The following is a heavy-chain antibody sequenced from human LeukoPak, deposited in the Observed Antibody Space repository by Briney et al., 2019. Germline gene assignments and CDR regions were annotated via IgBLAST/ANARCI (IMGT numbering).Heavy chain of an antibody. CDR2: IHYSGRT. CDR3: ARHVGQSGGPLAY. D-gene: IGHD3/OR15-3a*01. V-gene: IGHV4-59*08. J-gene: IGHJ4*02. CDR1: GGSIRPYY. Sequence: PSETLSLTCSASGGSIRPYYWSWIRQPPGKGPEWIGFIHYSGRTNYNPSLKSRVTMSVDTSKNQFSLNLSFVTAADTAVYYCARHVGQSGGPLAYWGQGTLVTVSS.